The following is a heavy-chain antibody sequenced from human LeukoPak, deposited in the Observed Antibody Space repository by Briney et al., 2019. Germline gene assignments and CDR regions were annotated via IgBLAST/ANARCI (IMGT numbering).Heavy chain of an antibody. CDR2: ISYDGSNK. D-gene: IGHD1-26*01. CDR1: GFTFSSYA. CDR3: ARASGSYYNYFDY. Sequence: PGGSLRLSCAASGFTFSSYAMHWVRQAPGKGLKWVAVISYDGSNKYYADSVKGRFTISRDNSKNTLYLQMNSLRAEDAAVYYCARASGSYYNYFDYWGQGTLVTVSS. V-gene: IGHV3-30-3*01. J-gene: IGHJ4*02.